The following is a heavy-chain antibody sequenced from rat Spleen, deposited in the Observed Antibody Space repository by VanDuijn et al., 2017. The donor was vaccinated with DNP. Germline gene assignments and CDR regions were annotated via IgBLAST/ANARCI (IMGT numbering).Heavy chain of an antibody. CDR3: ATHYYSSYAMDA. D-gene: IGHD1-2*01. J-gene: IGHJ4*01. V-gene: IGHV5-20*01. CDR2: ISYDGGST. Sequence: EVQLVESGGDLVRPGGSLKLSCTASGFTFNGYYMAWVRRAPTKGLEWFSYISYDGGSTYYGDSVKGRFTISRDNAKSTLYLQMDSLRSEDTATYYCATHYYSSYAMDAWGQGTSVTVSS. CDR1: GFTFNGYY.